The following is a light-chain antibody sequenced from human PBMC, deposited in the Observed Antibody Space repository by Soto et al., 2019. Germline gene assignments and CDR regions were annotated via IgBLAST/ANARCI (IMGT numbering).Light chain of an antibody. CDR2: GAS. V-gene: IGKV3-20*01. J-gene: IGKJ4*01. CDR3: QQYGSSPLFS. Sequence: EIVLTQSPGTLSLSPGERATLSCRASQSVSSSYLAWYQQKPGQAPRLLIYGASSRATGIPDRFSGSGSGTHFTLTISRLEPEDFAVYYCQQYGSSPLFSFGGGTKVEIK. CDR1: QSVSSSY.